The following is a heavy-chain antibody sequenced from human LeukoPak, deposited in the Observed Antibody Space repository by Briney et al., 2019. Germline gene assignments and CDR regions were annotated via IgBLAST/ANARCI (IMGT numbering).Heavy chain of an antibody. CDR1: GFTVSTNY. CDR3: ARVRKSSSSGLFDY. V-gene: IGHV3-66*01. D-gene: IGHD6-6*01. J-gene: IGHJ4*02. CDR2: IYSGGST. Sequence: GGSLRLSCAASGFTVSTNYMSWVRQAPGKGLKWVSFIYSGGSTSYADSAKGRFTVSRDNSKNTLYLQMNSLRAEDPAVYYCARVRKSSSSGLFDYWGQGTLVTVSS.